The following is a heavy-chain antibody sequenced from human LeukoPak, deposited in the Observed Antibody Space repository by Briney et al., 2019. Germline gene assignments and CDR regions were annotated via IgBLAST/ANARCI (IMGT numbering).Heavy chain of an antibody. CDR1: GFTVSSFS. CDR2: ISSGGDYK. D-gene: IGHD3-10*01. Sequence: GGSLRLSCAASGFTVSSFSMNWVRQAPGKGLEWVSSISSGGDYKHYADSVKGRFTISRDNAKNSLYLQVNSLRAEDTTVYYCARGAYGSGSHLAYYYYMDVWGKGTTVTVSS. CDR3: ARGAYGSGSHLAYYYYMDV. V-gene: IGHV3-21*01. J-gene: IGHJ6*03.